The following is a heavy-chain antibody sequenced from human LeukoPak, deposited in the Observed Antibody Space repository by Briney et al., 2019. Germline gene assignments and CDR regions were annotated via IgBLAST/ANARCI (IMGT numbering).Heavy chain of an antibody. CDR1: GFTFSSYW. CDR3: ARVRTSQWLVDPYFDY. D-gene: IGHD6-19*01. J-gene: IGHJ4*02. V-gene: IGHV3-74*01. Sequence: PGGSLRLSCAASGFTFSSYWMHWVRHAPGKGLMWVSRINSDGSSTSYADSVKGRFTISRDNAKNTLYLQMNSLRAEDTAVYYCARVRTSQWLVDPYFDYWGQGTLVTVSS. CDR2: INSDGSST.